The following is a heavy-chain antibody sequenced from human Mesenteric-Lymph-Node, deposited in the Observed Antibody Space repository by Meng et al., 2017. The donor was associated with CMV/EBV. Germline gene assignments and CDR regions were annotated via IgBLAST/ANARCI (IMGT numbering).Heavy chain of an antibody. J-gene: IGHJ5*02. Sequence: GSVSGYYWSWIRQPPGKGLEWIGEINYSGTTNYNPSLKSRITISIDTSKNQFSLKLTSVTAADTAVYYCARGNHFYDSSGYYYWFDPWGQGTLVTVSS. CDR1: GSVSGYY. CDR2: INYSGTT. D-gene: IGHD3-22*01. CDR3: ARGNHFYDSSGYYYWFDP. V-gene: IGHV4-34*01.